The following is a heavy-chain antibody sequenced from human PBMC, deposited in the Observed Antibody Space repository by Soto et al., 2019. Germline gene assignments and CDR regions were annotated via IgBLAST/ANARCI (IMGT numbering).Heavy chain of an antibody. CDR1: GFSLSTSGMC. V-gene: IGHV2-70*11. D-gene: IGHD6-13*01. J-gene: IGHJ5*02. Sequence: SGPTLVNPTQTLTLTCTFSGFSLSTSGMCVSWIRQPPGKALEWLARIDWDDDKYYSTSLKTRLTISKDTSKNQVVLTMTNMDPVDTAAYYCARNRPLTGIAAAGPENWFDPWGQGTLVTVSS. CDR2: IDWDDDK. CDR3: ARNRPLTGIAAAGPENWFDP.